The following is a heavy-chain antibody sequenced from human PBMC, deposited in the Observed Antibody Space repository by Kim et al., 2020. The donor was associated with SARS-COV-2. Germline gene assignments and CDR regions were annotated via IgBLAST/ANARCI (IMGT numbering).Heavy chain of an antibody. Sequence: GGSLRLSCAASEFTFSTYAVSWVRQAPGKGLEWVSAIPSSGGATYYADSVRGRFTISRDNSMNTLSLQMNSLRADDTAVYYCAKLMTTSSYSAMDVWGQGNTVTVS. CDR3: AKLMTTSSYSAMDV. CDR2: IPSSGGAT. V-gene: IGHV3-23*01. J-gene: IGHJ6*02. CDR1: EFTFSTYA. D-gene: IGHD2-2*01.